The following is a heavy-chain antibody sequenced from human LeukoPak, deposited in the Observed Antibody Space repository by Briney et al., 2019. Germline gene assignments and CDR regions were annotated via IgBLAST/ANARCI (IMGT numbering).Heavy chain of an antibody. CDR2: MNPNSGNT. Sequence: GASVKLSCKASGYTFTSYYINWVRQATGQGLEWMGWMNPNSGNTGYAQKLQDRVTMTRNTSISTAYMELSSLRSEDTAVYYCARGSSYCSRGSCYGYWGQGTLVTVSS. CDR3: ARGSSYCSRGSCYGY. D-gene: IGHD2-15*01. J-gene: IGHJ4*02. CDR1: GYTFTSYY. V-gene: IGHV1-8*01.